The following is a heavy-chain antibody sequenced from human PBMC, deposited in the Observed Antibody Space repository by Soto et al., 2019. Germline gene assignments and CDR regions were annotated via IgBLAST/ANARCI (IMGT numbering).Heavy chain of an antibody. D-gene: IGHD5-12*01. J-gene: IGHJ3*02. V-gene: IGHV4-34*01. CDR1: GGSFSGYY. Sequence: SETLSLTCAVYGGSFSGYYWSWIRQPPGKGLEWIGEINHSGSTNYNPSLKSRVTISVDTSKNQFSLKLSSVSAADTAVFYCARGGYNPCHYIVATPSLSSRPDAFDIWGQGTMVTVSS. CDR2: INHSGST. CDR3: ARGGYNPCHYIVATPSLSSRPDAFDI.